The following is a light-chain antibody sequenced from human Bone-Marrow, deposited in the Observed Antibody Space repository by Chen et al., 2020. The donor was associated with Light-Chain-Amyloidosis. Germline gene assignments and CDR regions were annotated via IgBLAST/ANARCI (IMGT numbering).Light chain of an antibody. CDR2: DDS. CDR1: NIGSTS. CDR3: QVCDRSSDRPV. V-gene: IGLV3-21*02. J-gene: IGLJ3*02. Sequence: SYVLTQPSSVSVAPGQTATIACGGNNIGSTSVHWYQQTPGQAPLLVVYDDSDRPSGIPERLSGSNSGNTASLTISRVEAEDEDDYYCQVCDRSSDRPVFGGGTKLTVL.